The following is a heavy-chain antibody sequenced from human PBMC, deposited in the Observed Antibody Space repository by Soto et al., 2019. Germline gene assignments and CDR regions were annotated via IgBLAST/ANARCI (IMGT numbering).Heavy chain of an antibody. Sequence: QVQLVQSGAEVKKPGASVKVSCKASGYTFTNYDIHWVRQATGQGLEWMGWMNPDSGNSGQSKQFQGRVTMTRDTSISTGYMAMTGLRSAYTDVYYCASGRFRRTWFDPWGQGTLVTVSS. V-gene: IGHV1-8*01. CDR1: GYTFTNYD. J-gene: IGHJ5*02. CDR2: MNPDSGNS. D-gene: IGHD3-16*01. CDR3: ASGRFRRTWFDP.